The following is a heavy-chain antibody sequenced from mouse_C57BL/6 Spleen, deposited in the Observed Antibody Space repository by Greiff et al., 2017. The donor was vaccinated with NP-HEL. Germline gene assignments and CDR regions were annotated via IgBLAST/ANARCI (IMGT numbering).Heavy chain of an antibody. CDR2: FYPGRGSI. J-gene: IGHJ2*01. D-gene: IGHD1-1*02. CDR1: GYTFTEYT. Sequence: VKLQQSGAELVKPGASVKLSCKASGYTFTEYTIHWVKQRSGQGLEWIGWFYPGRGSITYNEKFKDKAPLTADKSSSTVYMELSRLTSEDAAVYFCARHEENGSPFDYWGQGTTLTVSS. CDR3: ARHEENGSPFDY. V-gene: IGHV1-62-2*01.